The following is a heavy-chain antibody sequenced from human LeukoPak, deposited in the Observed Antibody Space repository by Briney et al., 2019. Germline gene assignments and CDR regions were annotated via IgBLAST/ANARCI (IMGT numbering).Heavy chain of an antibody. J-gene: IGHJ5*02. CDR3: AREGAYCSSTSCYNWFDP. Sequence: SETLSLTCTVSGGSIRSSSYYWGWIRQPPGKGLEWIGSMYYTGSTNYSPSLQSRVTISVGTSKNQFSLELSSVTAADTAVHYCAREGAYCSSTSCYNWFDPWGQGTLVTVSS. CDR1: GGSIRSSSYY. D-gene: IGHD2-2*01. CDR2: MYYTGST. V-gene: IGHV4-39*07.